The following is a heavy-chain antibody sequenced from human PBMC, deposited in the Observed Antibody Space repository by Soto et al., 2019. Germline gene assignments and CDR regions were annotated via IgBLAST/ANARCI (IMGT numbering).Heavy chain of an antibody. CDR3: ARTGDYYYYYGMDV. CDR1: GYTFTSYA. Sequence: ASVKVSGKASGYTFTSYAMHWVRQAPGQRLEWMGWINAGNGNTKYSQKFQGRVTITRDTSASTAYMELSSLRSEDTAVYYCARTGDYYYYYGMDVWGQGTTVTVSS. V-gene: IGHV1-3*01. CDR2: INAGNGNT. D-gene: IGHD7-27*01. J-gene: IGHJ6*02.